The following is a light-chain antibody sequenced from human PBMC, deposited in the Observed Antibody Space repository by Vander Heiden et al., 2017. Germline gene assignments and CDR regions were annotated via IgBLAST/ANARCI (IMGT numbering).Light chain of an antibody. CDR3: QQSYSTPRT. V-gene: IGKV1-39*01. J-gene: IGKJ1*01. Sequence: DIQMTQSSSSLSASVGDRVTITCRASQSISSYLNWYQQKPGKAPKLLIYAASSLQSGVPSRFSGSGSETDFTLTISSLQPEDFATYYCQQSYSTPRTFGQGTKVEIK. CDR2: AAS. CDR1: QSISSY.